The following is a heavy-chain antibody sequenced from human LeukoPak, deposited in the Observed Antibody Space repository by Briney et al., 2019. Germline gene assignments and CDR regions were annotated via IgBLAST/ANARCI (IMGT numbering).Heavy chain of an antibody. J-gene: IGHJ5*02. D-gene: IGHD2-15*01. Sequence: PGGSLRLSCAASGFTFSSYGMHWVRQAPGKGLEWVAVISYDGSNKYYADSVKGRFTISRDNSKNTLSLQMNSLRVEDTAIYYCAKDVRRCNGGCTWGQGTLVTVSS. CDR1: GFTFSSYG. CDR2: ISYDGSNK. V-gene: IGHV3-30*18. CDR3: AKDVRRCNGGCT.